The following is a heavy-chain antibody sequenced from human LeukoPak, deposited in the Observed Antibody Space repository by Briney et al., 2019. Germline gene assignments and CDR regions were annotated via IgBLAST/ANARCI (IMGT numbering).Heavy chain of an antibody. CDR3: ARDSGYYDSSADY. D-gene: IGHD3-22*01. V-gene: IGHV3-7*01. CDR2: IKQDGSEK. Sequence: PGGSLRLSCAASGFTFSAYWMTWVRQAQGKGLEWVANIKQDGSEKYYVDSVKGRFTISRDNAKNSLYLQMNSLRAEDTAVYYCARDSGYYDSSADYWGQGTLATVSS. CDR1: GFTFSAYW. J-gene: IGHJ4*02.